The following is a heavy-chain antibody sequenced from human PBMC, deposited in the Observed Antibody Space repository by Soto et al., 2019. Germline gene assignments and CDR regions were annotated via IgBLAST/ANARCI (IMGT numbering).Heavy chain of an antibody. D-gene: IGHD2-15*01. CDR3: ARRLVNRPVDP. J-gene: IGHJ5*02. CDR1: GGSFSDYY. V-gene: IGHV4-34*01. Sequence: QVPLQQWGAGLLKPSETLSLTCAVYGGSFSDYYWTWIRQPPGKGLEWIGDINHRRSTNYYPSLKSRLTISIDTSNNQFSLKLTSVTAADTAVYYCARRLVNRPVDPWGQGTLVTVSS. CDR2: INHRRST.